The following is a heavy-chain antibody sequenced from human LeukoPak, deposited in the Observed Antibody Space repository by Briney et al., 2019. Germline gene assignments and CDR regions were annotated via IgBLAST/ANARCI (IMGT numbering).Heavy chain of an antibody. CDR3: ARLLDVVVPAAPDS. CDR1: GFTFSSYA. D-gene: IGHD2-2*01. J-gene: IGHJ5*01. Sequence: GGSLRLSCAASGFTFSSYAMSWVRQAPGKGREWVSAISGSGGSTYYADSVTRRFTTSRDNPKNSLYLPMNRLRAEDTAVYYCARLLDVVVPAAPDSWGQGTLVTVSS. CDR2: ISGSGGST. V-gene: IGHV3-23*01.